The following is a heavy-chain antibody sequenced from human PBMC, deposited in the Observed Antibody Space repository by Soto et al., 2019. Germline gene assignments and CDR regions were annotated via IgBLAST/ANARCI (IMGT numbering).Heavy chain of an antibody. CDR3: ARGFYDILTGYAYDY. CDR2: FNPTSGST. D-gene: IGHD3-9*01. J-gene: IGHJ4*02. CDR1: GYTFINYY. V-gene: IGHV1-46*01. Sequence: GASVKVSCKASGYTFINYYIHWVRQAPGQGLEWMGIFNPTSGSTNYAQKFKGRVNLTIDTSTRTAYMELRSLRSDDTAVYYCARGFYDILTGYAYDYWGQGTLVTVSS.